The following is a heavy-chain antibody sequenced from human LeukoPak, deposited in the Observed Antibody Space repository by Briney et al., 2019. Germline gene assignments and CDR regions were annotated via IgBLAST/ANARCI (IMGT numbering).Heavy chain of an antibody. CDR2: ISGSGGST. CDR1: GFIFSTYA. V-gene: IGHV3-23*01. Sequence: GGSLRLSCAPSGFIFSTYALSWVRQAPGKGLEWASSISGSGGSTYHADSVKGRFTISRDNSKNTLYLQMNSLRAEDTAVYYCAKHGGNSWYWGQGTLVTVSS. D-gene: IGHD4-23*01. CDR3: AKHGGNSWY. J-gene: IGHJ4*02.